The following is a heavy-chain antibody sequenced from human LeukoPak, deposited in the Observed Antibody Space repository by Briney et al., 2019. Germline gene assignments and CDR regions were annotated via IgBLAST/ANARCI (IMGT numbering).Heavy chain of an antibody. CDR3: ARXGVRYDFWSGPDDY. J-gene: IGHJ4*02. D-gene: IGHD3-3*01. V-gene: IGHV1-46*01. CDR2: INPSGGST. CDR1: GYTFTSYY. Sequence: ASVKVSCKASGYTFTSYYMHWVRQAPGQGLEWMGIINPSGGSTSYAQKFQGRVTMTRDMSTSTVYMELSGLRSEDTAVYYCARXGVRYDFWSGPDDYWGQGTLVTVSS.